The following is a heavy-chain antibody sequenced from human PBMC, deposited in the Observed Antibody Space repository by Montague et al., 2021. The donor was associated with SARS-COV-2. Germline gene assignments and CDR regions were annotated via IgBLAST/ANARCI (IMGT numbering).Heavy chain of an antibody. D-gene: IGHD3-10*01. CDR2: IDWDDDK. J-gene: IGHJ6*02. V-gene: IGHV2-70*01. CDR1: GFSLSTSGMC. Sequence: PALVKPTQTLTLTCTFSGFSLSTSGMCVSWIRQPPGKALEWLALIDWDDDKYYSTSLKTRLTISKDTSKNQVVLTMTNMDPVDTATCYCARIGTVRGVIAVPHLYYGMDVWGQGTTVTVSS. CDR3: ARIGTVRGVIAVPHLYYGMDV.